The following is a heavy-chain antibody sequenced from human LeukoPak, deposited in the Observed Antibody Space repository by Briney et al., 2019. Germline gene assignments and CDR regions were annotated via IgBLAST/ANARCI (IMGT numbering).Heavy chain of an antibody. CDR3: ARGRFDP. Sequence: ASVKVSCKASGFVFTSYGFTWVRQAPGQGLEWMGWISANDGKTHYSEKHQGRVTMSTDTVTSTAYMELRSLRSEDTAVYYCARGRFDPWGQGTLVTVSS. V-gene: IGHV1-18*01. J-gene: IGHJ5*02. CDR2: ISANDGKT. CDR1: GFVFTSYG.